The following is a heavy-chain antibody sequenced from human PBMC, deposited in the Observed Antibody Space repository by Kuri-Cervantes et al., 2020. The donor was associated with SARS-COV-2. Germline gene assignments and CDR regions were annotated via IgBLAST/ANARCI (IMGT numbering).Heavy chain of an antibody. Sequence: GESLKISCTASGFIFSDYYMIWIRQAPGKGLEWVSNIGPSGTTKYYADSVKGRFTISRDNAKNSLYLQMNSLRAEDTAVYYCAREGVVANDAFDIWGQGTMVTVSS. CDR1: GFIFSDYY. CDR2: IGPSGTTK. CDR3: AREGVVANDAFDI. D-gene: IGHD2-21*01. J-gene: IGHJ3*02. V-gene: IGHV3-11*04.